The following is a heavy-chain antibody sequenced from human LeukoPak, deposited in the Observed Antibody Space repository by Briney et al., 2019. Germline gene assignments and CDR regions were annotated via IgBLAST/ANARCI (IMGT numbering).Heavy chain of an antibody. Sequence: GGSLRLSCAASGFTFSSYGMSWVRQAPGKGLEGVSAISGSGGSTYYAASVKGRFTISRDNSKNTLYLQMNSLRAEDTAVYYCAKVMGDCSSTSCYPLDAFDIWGQGTMVTVSS. V-gene: IGHV3-23*01. CDR1: GFTFSSYG. D-gene: IGHD2-2*01. CDR3: AKVMGDCSSTSCYPLDAFDI. J-gene: IGHJ3*02. CDR2: ISGSGGST.